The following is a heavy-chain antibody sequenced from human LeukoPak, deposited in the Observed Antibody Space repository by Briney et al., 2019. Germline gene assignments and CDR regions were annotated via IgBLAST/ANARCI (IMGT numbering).Heavy chain of an antibody. V-gene: IGHV1-2*02. CDR3: GGEYCGGTCPPGGY. D-gene: IGHD2-21*01. CDR1: GYTFTGYY. J-gene: IGHJ4*02. Sequence: ASVKVSCKASGYTFTGYYIHWVRQAPGQGLEWMGWINPSSGGINYAQKFQGTVTMTRDTSISTVYMELSRLRSDDTAVYYCGGEYCGGTCPPGGYWGQGPWSPSPQ. CDR2: INPSSGGI.